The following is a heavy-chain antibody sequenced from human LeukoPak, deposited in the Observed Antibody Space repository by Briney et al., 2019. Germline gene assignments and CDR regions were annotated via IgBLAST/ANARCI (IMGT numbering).Heavy chain of an antibody. Sequence: PSQTLSLTCTVSGGSISSGGYYWSWIRQPPGKGLEWIGYIYHSGSTYYNPSLKSRVTISVDRSKNQFSLKLSSVTAADTAVYYCARGGAIAAALWEGYFDYWGQGTLVTVSS. CDR3: ARGGAIAAALWEGYFDY. CDR1: GGSISSGGYY. J-gene: IGHJ4*02. CDR2: IYHSGST. D-gene: IGHD6-13*01. V-gene: IGHV4-30-2*01.